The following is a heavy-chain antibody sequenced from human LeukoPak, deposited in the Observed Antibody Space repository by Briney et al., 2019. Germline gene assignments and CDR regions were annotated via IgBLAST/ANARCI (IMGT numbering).Heavy chain of an antibody. D-gene: IGHD1-1*01. V-gene: IGHV3-9*01. Sequence: GRSLRLSCAASGFTFDDYALHWVRQAPGKGLEWVSGISWNSGNIDYADSVKGRFTISRDNAKNSLYLQMNGLRTEDTAFYYCAKGTEGLATTDFDYWGQGTLVTVSS. CDR3: AKGTEGLATTDFDY. CDR1: GFTFDDYA. CDR2: ISWNSGNI. J-gene: IGHJ4*01.